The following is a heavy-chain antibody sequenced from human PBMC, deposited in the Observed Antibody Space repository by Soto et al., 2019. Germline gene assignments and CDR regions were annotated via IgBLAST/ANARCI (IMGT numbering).Heavy chain of an antibody. CDR3: AKWDGYGDQ. J-gene: IGHJ5*02. CDR2: ISGRGDST. D-gene: IGHD5-12*01. CDR1: GFTFSTNS. Sequence: EVQLLESGGGLVQPGGSLRLSCAASGFTFSTNSMTWVRQAPGKGLEWVCGISGRGDSTHYADSVQGRFTISRDNSMNMVYLQMNSLTADDTGVYFCAKWDGYGDQWGQGTLVTVSS. V-gene: IGHV3-23*01.